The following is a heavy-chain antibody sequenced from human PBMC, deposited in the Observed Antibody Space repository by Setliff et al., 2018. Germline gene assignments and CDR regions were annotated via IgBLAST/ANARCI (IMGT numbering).Heavy chain of an antibody. J-gene: IGHJ6*03. V-gene: IGHV4-61*08. CDR1: GGSISSGDYY. CDR2: LSDSGRT. D-gene: IGHD6-19*01. Sequence: PSETLSLTCTVSGGSISSGDYYWSWVRQPPGKGLEWIGRLSDSGRTTYNPSLKGRVTMSIDTSKNQFSLKLNSVTAADMAVYYCAREQWLDPPGYYYMDVWAKGTTVTVSS. CDR3: AREQWLDPPGYYYMDV.